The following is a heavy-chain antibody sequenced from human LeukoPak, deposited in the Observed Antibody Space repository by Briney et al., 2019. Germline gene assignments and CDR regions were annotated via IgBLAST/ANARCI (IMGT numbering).Heavy chain of an antibody. V-gene: IGHV1-46*01. CDR2: INPGDGST. D-gene: IGHD6-13*01. J-gene: IGHJ4*02. Sequence: ASVMVSCKASGYSFSLYYLHWVRQAPGQGPEWMGMINPGDGSTTYRQKFKGRVTLTRDMSTSTIYMELSGLKFEDTAVYYCARDAGSSWHNWGQGTLVTVSS. CDR1: GYSFSLYY. CDR3: ARDAGSSWHN.